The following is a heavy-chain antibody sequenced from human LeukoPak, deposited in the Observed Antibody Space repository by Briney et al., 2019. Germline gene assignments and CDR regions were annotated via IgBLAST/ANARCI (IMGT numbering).Heavy chain of an antibody. J-gene: IGHJ4*02. CDR2: ISGSGGST. CDR1: GFTFSSYA. Sequence: PGGSLRLSCAASGFTFSSYAMSWVRQAPGKRLEWVSAISGSGGSTYYAESVKGRFTISRDNSKNTLYLQMNSLRAEDTAVYYCAKDPLVNSQEYFDYRGQGTLVTVSS. V-gene: IGHV3-23*01. D-gene: IGHD2/OR15-2a*01. CDR3: AKDPLVNSQEYFDY.